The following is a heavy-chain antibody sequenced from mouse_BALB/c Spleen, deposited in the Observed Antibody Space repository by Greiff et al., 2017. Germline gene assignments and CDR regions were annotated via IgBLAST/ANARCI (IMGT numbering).Heavy chain of an antibody. CDR3: AREKSYYGSSPWFAY. V-gene: IGHV1S137*01. CDR1: GYTFTDYA. J-gene: IGHJ3*01. CDR2: ISTYYGDA. Sequence: QVQLHQSGAELVRPGVSVKISCKGSGYTFTDYAMHWVKQSHAKSLEWIGVISTYYGDASYNQKFKGKATMTVDKSSSTAYMELARLTSEDSAIYYCAREKSYYGSSPWFAYWGEGTLVTVSA. D-gene: IGHD1-1*01.